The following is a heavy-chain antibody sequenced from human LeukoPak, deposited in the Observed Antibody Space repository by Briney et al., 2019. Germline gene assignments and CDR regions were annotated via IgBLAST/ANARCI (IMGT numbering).Heavy chain of an antibody. D-gene: IGHD2-21*02. CDR3: ARAEGGPATAIY. CDR2: ISDSGDNT. V-gene: IGHV3-23*01. Sequence: GGSLRLSCAASGFTFSSYAMSWVRQAPGKGLEWVSSISDSGDNTYYADSVKGRSTMSGDNSKNTLYLQMNSLRAEDTALYYCARAEGGPATAIYWGQGTLVTVSS. J-gene: IGHJ4*02. CDR1: GFTFSSYA.